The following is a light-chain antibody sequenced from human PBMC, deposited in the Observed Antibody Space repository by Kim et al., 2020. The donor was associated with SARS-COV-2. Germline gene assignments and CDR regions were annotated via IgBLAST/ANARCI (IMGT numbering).Light chain of an antibody. CDR2: YKSDSNK. V-gene: IGLV5-39*01. Sequence: FTCTLRSGIHVSIYNIFWYQQKPGSLPRYLLRYKSDSNKEQGSGVPSRFSGSKDASTNAGLLLISGLQAEDDADYYCAIWYSNTWVFGGGTQLTVL. CDR3: AIWYSNTWV. J-gene: IGLJ3*02. CDR1: SGIHVSIYN.